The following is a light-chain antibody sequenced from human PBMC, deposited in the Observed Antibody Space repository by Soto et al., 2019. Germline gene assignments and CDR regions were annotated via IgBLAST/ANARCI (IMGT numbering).Light chain of an antibody. CDR3: SSYGGTNSLKV. CDR1: SSNIATNY. V-gene: IGLV1-47*02. CDR2: SNT. J-gene: IGLJ2*01. Sequence: QSVLTQPPSVSGTPGQGVTISCSGGSSNIATNYVYWYQLLPGTAPNLVIFSNTIRPPRVPDRFSGSKSGASASLVISGLRSEDEADYYCSSYGGTNSLKVFGGGTKLTVL.